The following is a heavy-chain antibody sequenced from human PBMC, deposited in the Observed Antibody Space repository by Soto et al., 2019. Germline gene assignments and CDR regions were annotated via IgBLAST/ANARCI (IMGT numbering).Heavy chain of an antibody. Sequence: ASVKVSCKASGYTFTSYDINWVRQATGQGLEWMGWMNPNSGNTGYAQKFQGRVTMTRNTSISTAYMELSSLRSEDTAVYYCARVDTIFGYMDVWGKGTTVTVSS. CDR1: GYTFTSYD. J-gene: IGHJ6*03. CDR3: ARVDTIFGYMDV. V-gene: IGHV1-8*01. CDR2: MNPNSGNT. D-gene: IGHD3-3*01.